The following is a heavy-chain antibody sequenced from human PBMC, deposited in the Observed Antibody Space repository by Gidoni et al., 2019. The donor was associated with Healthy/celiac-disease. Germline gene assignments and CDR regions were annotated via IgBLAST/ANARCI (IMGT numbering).Heavy chain of an antibody. CDR1: GFTFRSYG. D-gene: IGHD4-17*01. CDR2: IWYDGSNK. V-gene: IGHV3-33*01. CDR3: ARDMGDYGGMGKLYDAFDI. J-gene: IGHJ3*02. Sequence: QVQLVESGGGVVQPGRSLRLSCAASGFTFRSYGMHWVRQAPGKGLEWVAVIWYDGSNKYYADSVKGRFTISRDNSKNTLCLQMNSLRAEDTAVYYCARDMGDYGGMGKLYDAFDIWGQGTMVTVSS.